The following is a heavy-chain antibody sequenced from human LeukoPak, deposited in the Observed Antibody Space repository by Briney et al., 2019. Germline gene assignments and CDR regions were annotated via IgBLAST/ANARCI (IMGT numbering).Heavy chain of an antibody. CDR3: AKNSGYYHSPGLDY. V-gene: IGHV3-30*12. CDR1: GFTFSSYG. J-gene: IGHJ4*02. D-gene: IGHD3-22*01. Sequence: GGSLRLSCAASGFTFSSYGMHWVRQAPGKGLEWVAVISHDSKTKYHAESVKGRFTISRDNSKNTVYLQMNSLRAEDTAVYYCAKNSGYYHSPGLDYWGQGTLVTVSS. CDR2: ISHDSKTK.